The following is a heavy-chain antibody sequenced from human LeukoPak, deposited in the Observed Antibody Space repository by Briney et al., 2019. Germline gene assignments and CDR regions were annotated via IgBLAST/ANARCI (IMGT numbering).Heavy chain of an antibody. CDR2: ISGPGGGT. CDR3: ANSPYGSGSYYFDY. CDR1: GFTFSSYA. J-gene: IGHJ4*02. D-gene: IGHD3-10*01. Sequence: GGSLRLSCAASGFTFSSYAMSWVRQAPGKGLEWVSVISGPGGGTYYADSVKGRFTISRDNSKKTLYLQMNSLRAEDTAVYYCANSPYGSGSYYFDYWGQGTLVTVSS. V-gene: IGHV3-23*01.